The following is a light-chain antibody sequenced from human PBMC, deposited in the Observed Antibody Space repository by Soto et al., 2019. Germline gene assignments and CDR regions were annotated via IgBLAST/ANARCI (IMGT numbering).Light chain of an antibody. CDR2: AAS. V-gene: IGKV1-16*02. CDR1: QDIKNY. J-gene: IGKJ4*01. CDR3: QQYHSYPLS. Sequence: DTQTTQSPSSLSASVGDTVTITCRASQDIKNYLAWFQQKPGQAPKSLIFAASSLQSGAPSKFIGSGSGTDFTLTISSLQAEDVATYFCQQYHSYPLSFGGGTKVEIK.